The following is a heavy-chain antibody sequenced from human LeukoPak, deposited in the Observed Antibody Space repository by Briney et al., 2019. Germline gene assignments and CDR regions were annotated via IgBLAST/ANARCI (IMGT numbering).Heavy chain of an antibody. CDR2: IYPGDSDT. D-gene: IGHD5-18*01. CDR3: ARHLRLWQNWFDP. Sequence: GESLMISCQGSGYSFANYWIGWVRQMPGKGPEWMGIIYPGDSDTRYSTSFQGQVTISADKSISTAYLQWSSLKASDTAMYYCARHLRLWQNWFDPWGQGTLVTVSS. J-gene: IGHJ5*02. V-gene: IGHV5-51*01. CDR1: GYSFANYW.